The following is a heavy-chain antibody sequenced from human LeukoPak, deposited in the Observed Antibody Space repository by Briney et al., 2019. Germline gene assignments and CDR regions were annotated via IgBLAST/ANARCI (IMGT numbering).Heavy chain of an antibody. CDR1: GFTFSSYS. Sequence: GGSLRLSCAASGFTFSSYSMNWVRQAPGKGLEWVSSISSSSSYIYYADSVKGRFTISRDNAKNSLYLQMNSLRVEDTAVYYCAKTSLWDGSGHYYYMDVWGKGTTVTISS. J-gene: IGHJ6*03. D-gene: IGHD2-15*01. CDR2: ISSSSSYI. V-gene: IGHV3-21*01. CDR3: AKTSLWDGSGHYYYMDV.